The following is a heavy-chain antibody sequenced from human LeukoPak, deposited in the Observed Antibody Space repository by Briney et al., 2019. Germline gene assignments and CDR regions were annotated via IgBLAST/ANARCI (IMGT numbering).Heavy chain of an antibody. CDR3: ARDTYYYDSSGSPGAFDI. V-gene: IGHV4-34*01. Sequence: SETLSLTCAVYGGSFSGYYWSWIRQPPGKGLEWIGEINHSGSTNYNPSLKSRVTISVDTSKNQFSLKLSSVTAADTAVYYCARDTYYYDSSGSPGAFDIWGQGTMVTVSS. J-gene: IGHJ3*02. D-gene: IGHD3-22*01. CDR2: INHSGST. CDR1: GGSFSGYY.